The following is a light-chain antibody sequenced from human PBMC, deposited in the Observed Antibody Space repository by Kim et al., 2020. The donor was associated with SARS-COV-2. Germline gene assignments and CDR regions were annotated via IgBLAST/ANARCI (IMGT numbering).Light chain of an antibody. CDR1: QSLSGW. J-gene: IGKJ4*01. CDR2: KTS. V-gene: IGKV1-5*03. Sequence: DIQMTQSTSSLSASVGDRVTITCRASQSLSGWLAWYQHKPGKAPKLLIYKTSVLESGVPSRFSGSDSGTEFTLTINSLQPDDFATYYCQQYNNYPLTFGGGTKVDIK. CDR3: QQYNNYPLT.